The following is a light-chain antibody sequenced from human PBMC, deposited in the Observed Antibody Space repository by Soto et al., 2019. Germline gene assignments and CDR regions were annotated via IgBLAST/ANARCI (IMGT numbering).Light chain of an antibody. V-gene: IGLV2-11*01. CDR1: SSDVGGYNY. CDR2: DVS. Sequence: QSVXTQPRSVSGSPGQSVTISCPGTSSDVGGYNYVSWYQQHPGKAPKVMIYDVSKRPSGVPDRFSGSKSGNAASLTISGLQAEDEADYYCCSYAGSPYVFGTGTKVTVL. CDR3: CSYAGSPYV. J-gene: IGLJ1*01.